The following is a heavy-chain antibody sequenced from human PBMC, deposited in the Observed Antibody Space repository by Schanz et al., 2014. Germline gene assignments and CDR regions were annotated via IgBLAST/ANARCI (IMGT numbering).Heavy chain of an antibody. CDR1: GFTLSNSD. Sequence: EVQLVESGGGLVQPGGSLRLSCAASGFTLSNSDMHWVRQGTGKGLEWVSTIGYLGDTYYPDSVKGRFTVSRDNSKNTLYLHMNPLRSEDTAVYYCAKDSTHIDIVLVPTAIDYWGQGTLVTVSS. J-gene: IGHJ4*02. CDR2: IGYLGDT. V-gene: IGHV3-13*01. CDR3: AKDSTHIDIVLVPTAIDY. D-gene: IGHD2-2*01.